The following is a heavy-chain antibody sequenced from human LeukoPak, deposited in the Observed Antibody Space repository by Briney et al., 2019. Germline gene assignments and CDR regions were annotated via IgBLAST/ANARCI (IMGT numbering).Heavy chain of an antibody. CDR1: GFTFSTYA. CDR2: FSGSVDTT. Sequence: GGTLRPSCAASGFTFSTYAMNWVRQAPGKGLEWVSTFSGSVDTTYYADSVKGRFTISRDNSKNTLYLQMDTLTAEDTAVYYCAKDQGASSYSFDYWGRGTLVTVSS. CDR3: AKDQGASSYSFDY. J-gene: IGHJ4*02. V-gene: IGHV3-23*01. D-gene: IGHD1-26*01.